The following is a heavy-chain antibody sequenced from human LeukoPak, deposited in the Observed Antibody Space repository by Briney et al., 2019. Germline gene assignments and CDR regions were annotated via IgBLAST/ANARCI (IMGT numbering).Heavy chain of an antibody. CDR1: GYTFTSYG. V-gene: IGHV1-18*01. CDR2: ISAYNGST. D-gene: IGHD6-13*01. CDR3: ARDYLDCSWPMGAHWCDP. J-gene: IGHJ5*02. Sequence: GASVKVSCKASGYTFTSYGISWVRQAPGQGLEWMGWISAYNGSTNYAQKLQGRVTMTTDTSTSPAYMELRSLRSDDTAVYYCARDYLDCSWPMGAHWCDPWGQGTLVTVSS.